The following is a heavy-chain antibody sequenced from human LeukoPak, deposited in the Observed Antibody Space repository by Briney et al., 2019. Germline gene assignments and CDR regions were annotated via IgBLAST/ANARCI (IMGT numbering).Heavy chain of an antibody. Sequence: PGGSLRLSCAASGFTFSSSAMSWVRQAPGKGLEWVSTISGSGDRTYYADSVKGRFTISRDNSKNTLFLHMNSLRAEDTAVYYCARDNSSGFSATNWFDPWGQGTLVTVSS. CDR2: ISGSGDRT. D-gene: IGHD6-19*01. V-gene: IGHV3-23*01. CDR3: ARDNSSGFSATNWFDP. J-gene: IGHJ5*02. CDR1: GFTFSSSA.